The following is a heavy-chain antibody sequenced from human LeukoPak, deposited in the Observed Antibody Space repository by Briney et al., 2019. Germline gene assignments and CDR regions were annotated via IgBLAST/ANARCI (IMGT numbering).Heavy chain of an antibody. Sequence: PSETLSLTCTVSGGSISSYYWSWIRQPPGKGLEWIGYIYYSGSTNYNPSLKSRVTISVDTSKNQFSLKLSSVTAADTAVYYCARDTELWWFDPWGQGTLVTVSS. D-gene: IGHD5-18*01. CDR3: ARDTELWWFDP. J-gene: IGHJ5*02. CDR2: IYYSGST. V-gene: IGHV4-59*01. CDR1: GGSISSYY.